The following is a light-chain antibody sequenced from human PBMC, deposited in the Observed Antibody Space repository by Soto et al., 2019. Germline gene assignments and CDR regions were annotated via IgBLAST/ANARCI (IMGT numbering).Light chain of an antibody. CDR1: QSVTSNF. CDR3: QQYGNSAIT. J-gene: IGKJ5*01. CDR2: GVS. V-gene: IGKV3-20*01. Sequence: EIVLTQSPGTLSLSPGDRATLSCRASQSVTSNFLVWYQQKPGRAPRLLMYGVSIRAPCIPDRLTGSGSGTDFTLTINRLEPEDFAVYYCQQYGNSAITFGQGTRLEIK.